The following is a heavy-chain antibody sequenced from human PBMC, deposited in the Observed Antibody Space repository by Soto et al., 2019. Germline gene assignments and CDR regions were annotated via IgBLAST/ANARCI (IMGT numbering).Heavy chain of an antibody. V-gene: IGHV4-34*01. CDR1: GGSFSGYY. Sequence: QVQLQQWGAGLLKPSETLSLTCAVYGGSFSGYYWSWIRQPPGKGLEWIGEINHSGSTNYNPSLKSRVTIAVDTSKNQFSLKLSSVTAEDTAVYYCAVIAVALPEVYNWFDPWGQGTLVTVSS. J-gene: IGHJ5*02. CDR3: AVIAVALPEVYNWFDP. D-gene: IGHD6-19*01. CDR2: INHSGST.